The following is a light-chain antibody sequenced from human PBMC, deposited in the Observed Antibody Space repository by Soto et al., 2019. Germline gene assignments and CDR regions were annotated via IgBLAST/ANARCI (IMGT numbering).Light chain of an antibody. CDR1: QDIRSG. CDR2: DDS. J-gene: IGKJ4*01. CDR3: QQCNTYPLT. V-gene: IGKV1-13*02. Sequence: AIQLTQSPSSLSAAVGDRVTITCRASQDIRSGLAWYQQQPGKAPKLLIFDDSSLKSGVPSRFSGSGTGTDFTLTISSLQPEDFAHYYFQQCNTYPLTFGGGTKVEI.